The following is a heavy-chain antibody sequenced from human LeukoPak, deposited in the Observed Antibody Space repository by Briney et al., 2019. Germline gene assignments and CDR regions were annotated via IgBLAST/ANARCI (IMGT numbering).Heavy chain of an antibody. V-gene: IGHV3-48*03. J-gene: IGHJ4*02. CDR1: VFTFSSYE. Sequence: GGSLRLSCAASVFTFSSYEMNWVRQAPGKGLEGVSYISSSGSTIYYADSVKGRFTISRDDSKNTLYLQMNSLRAEDTAAYYCAKGYYFDILSGYSSLDSWGQGTLVTVSS. CDR3: AKGYYFDILSGYSSLDS. D-gene: IGHD3-9*01. CDR2: ISSSGSTI.